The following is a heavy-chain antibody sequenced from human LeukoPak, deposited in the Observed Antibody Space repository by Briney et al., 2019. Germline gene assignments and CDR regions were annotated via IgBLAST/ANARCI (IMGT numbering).Heavy chain of an antibody. CDR3: ARTVVSGSSDAFDI. D-gene: IGHD3-10*01. V-gene: IGHV4-39*01. J-gene: IGHJ3*02. CDR2: IFYTGST. CDR1: GGSISSGTYY. Sequence: SETLSLTCTVSGGSISSGTYYWSWIRQPPGKGLEWTGSIFYTGSTDYNPSLKSRVTISVDTSKNQFFLKLSSVTAADTAVYYCARTVVSGSSDAFDIWGQGTMVTVSS.